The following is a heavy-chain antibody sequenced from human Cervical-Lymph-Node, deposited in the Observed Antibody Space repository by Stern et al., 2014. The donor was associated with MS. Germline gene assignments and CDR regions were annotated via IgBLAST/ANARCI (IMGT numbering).Heavy chain of an antibody. CDR2: ISHDGNEK. D-gene: IGHD3-16*01. Sequence: VQLVESGGGAVEPGESLRLSCGASGFTFRNYAMHWVRQAPGKGLEWVAGISHDGNEKYYADSLRGRFTISRVNSRNTLYLQMNSLGAYDTAVYYCAREGEKASTTAFDSWGQGTLVTVS. J-gene: IGHJ4*02. CDR1: GFTFRNYA. CDR3: AREGEKASTTAFDS. V-gene: IGHV3-30*01.